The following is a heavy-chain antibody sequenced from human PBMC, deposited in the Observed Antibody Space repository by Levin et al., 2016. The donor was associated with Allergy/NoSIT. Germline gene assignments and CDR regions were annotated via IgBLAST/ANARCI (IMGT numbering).Heavy chain of an antibody. CDR3: ASDLLGYCSGTTCYSGY. J-gene: IGHJ4*02. V-gene: IGHV3-53*01. Sequence: GESLKISCAVSGFTVSSDFMSWVRQAPGKGPEWVSLVSADGITYYADSVKGRFTISRDSSKNTVYLQMNSLRAEDTAVYYCASDLLGYCSGTTCYSGYWGQGTLVTVSS. D-gene: IGHD2-15*01. CDR1: GFTVSSDF. CDR2: VSADGIT.